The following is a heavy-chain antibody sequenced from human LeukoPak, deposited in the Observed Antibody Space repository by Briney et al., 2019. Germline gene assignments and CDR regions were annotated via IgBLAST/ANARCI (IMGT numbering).Heavy chain of an antibody. CDR3: ARASEGFDP. D-gene: IGHD6-6*01. CDR1: GGSISTDY. CDR2: IYNSGSP. Sequence: PSETLSLTCSVSGGSISTDYWSWIRQTPGKGLEEIGYIYNSGSPNYNPSLEGRVTMSIDTSKNHFSLKLSSVTAADTAVYYCARASEGFDPWGQGTLVTVSS. V-gene: IGHV4-4*09. J-gene: IGHJ5*02.